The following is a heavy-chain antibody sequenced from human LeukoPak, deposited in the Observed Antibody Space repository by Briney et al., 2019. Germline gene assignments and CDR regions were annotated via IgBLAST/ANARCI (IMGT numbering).Heavy chain of an antibody. Sequence: GGSLRLSCAASGFTFSNASMSWVRQAPGKGLEWVGRIKSKTDGGTTDYAAPVKGRFTISRDDSKNTLYLQMNSLKTEDTAVYYCTTGNEVTATDPIDYFDYWGQGTLVTVSS. D-gene: IGHD2-21*02. CDR2: IKSKTDGGTT. CDR3: TTGNEVTATDPIDYFDY. V-gene: IGHV3-15*01. CDR1: GFTFSNAS. J-gene: IGHJ4*02.